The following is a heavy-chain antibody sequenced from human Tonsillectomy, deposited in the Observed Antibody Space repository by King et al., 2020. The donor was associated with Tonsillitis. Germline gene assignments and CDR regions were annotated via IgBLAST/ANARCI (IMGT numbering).Heavy chain of an antibody. Sequence: LQLQESGPGLVKPSETLSLTCTVPGGSISSSSYYWGWIRQPPGKGLEWIGSIYYSGSTYYNPSLKSRVTIFVDTSKSQFSLQLSSVTAADTAVYYCARLVWFGPLRTYFDYWGQGTLVTVSS. CDR3: ARLVWFGPLRTYFDY. CDR2: IYYSGST. CDR1: GGSISSSSYY. J-gene: IGHJ4*02. V-gene: IGHV4-39*01. D-gene: IGHD3-10*01.